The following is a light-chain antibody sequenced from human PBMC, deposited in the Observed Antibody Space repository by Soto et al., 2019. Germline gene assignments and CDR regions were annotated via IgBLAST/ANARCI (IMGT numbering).Light chain of an antibody. Sequence: EIVMTQSPATLSVSPGERATLSCRASQSVSSNLAWYQQKPGQAPRLLIYGASTRATGIPARFSGSGSGTEFTLTISSLQSEDFAVYYCQQYSNWPPWTFGKGTKV. V-gene: IGKV3-15*01. CDR1: QSVSSN. CDR3: QQYSNWPPWT. J-gene: IGKJ1*01. CDR2: GAS.